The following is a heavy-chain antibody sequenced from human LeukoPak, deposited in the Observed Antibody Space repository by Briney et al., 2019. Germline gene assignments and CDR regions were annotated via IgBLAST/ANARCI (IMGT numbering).Heavy chain of an antibody. CDR3: AGVRITMVRGVYSPLDY. CDR1: GGTFSSYA. J-gene: IGHJ4*02. CDR2: IIPIFGTA. V-gene: IGHV1-69*13. Sequence: ASVKVSCKASGGTFSSYAISWVRQAPGQGLEWMGGIIPIFGTANYAQKFQGRVTITADESTSTAYMELSSLRSEDTAVYYCAGVRITMVRGVYSPLDYWGQGTLVTVSS. D-gene: IGHD3-10*01.